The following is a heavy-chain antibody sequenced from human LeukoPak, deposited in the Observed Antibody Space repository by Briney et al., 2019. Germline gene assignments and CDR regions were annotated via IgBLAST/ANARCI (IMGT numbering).Heavy chain of an antibody. CDR2: ISYDGSNK. CDR1: GFTFSSYA. Sequence: GRSLRLSCAASGFTFSSYAMHWVRQAPGKGLEWVAVISYDGSNKYYADSVKGRFTISRDNSKNTLYLQMNSLRAEDTAVYYCAKTYYDFWSGPRAFDIWGQGTMVTVSS. D-gene: IGHD3-3*01. CDR3: AKTYYDFWSGPRAFDI. V-gene: IGHV3-30-3*01. J-gene: IGHJ3*02.